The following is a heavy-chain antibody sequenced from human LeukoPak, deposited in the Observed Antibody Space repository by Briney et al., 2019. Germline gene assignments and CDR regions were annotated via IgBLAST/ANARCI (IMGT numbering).Heavy chain of an antibody. Sequence: GGSLRLSCAASGFTFTSFALSWVRQAPGKGLEWVSAVSTSGGSTYYADSVKGRFTISRDNSKNTLYLQMNSLRAEDTAVYYCAKRERVGTTIGHWGQGTLVTVSS. CDR2: VSTSGGST. CDR3: AKRERVGTTIGH. CDR1: GFTFTSFA. D-gene: IGHD1/OR15-1a*01. V-gene: IGHV3-23*01. J-gene: IGHJ4*02.